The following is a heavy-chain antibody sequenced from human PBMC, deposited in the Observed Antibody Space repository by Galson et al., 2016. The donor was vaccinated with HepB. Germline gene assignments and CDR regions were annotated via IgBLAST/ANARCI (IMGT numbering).Heavy chain of an antibody. V-gene: IGHV3-53*01. CDR1: GFTVSSNY. J-gene: IGHJ6*03. CDR3: ARDREGIEPATSLGLGYYYYYYMAV. Sequence: SLRLSCAASGFTVSSNYMSWVRQAPGKGLEWVSVINSGGSTYHSDSVKGRFTISRDNSKNTLYLQMNSLRAEDTAVYYCARDREGIEPATSLGLGYYYYYYMAVWGKGPTVTVSS. D-gene: IGHD6-13*01. CDR2: INSGGST.